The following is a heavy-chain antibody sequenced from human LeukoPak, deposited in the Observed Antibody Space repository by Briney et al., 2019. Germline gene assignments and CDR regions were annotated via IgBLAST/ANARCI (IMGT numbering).Heavy chain of an antibody. D-gene: IGHD3-22*01. J-gene: IGHJ4*02. Sequence: SQTLSLTCAVSGGSISSSSYYWGWIRQPPGKGLEWIGSIYYSGSTYYNPSLKSRVTISVDTSKNQFSLKLSSVTAADTAVYYCARVNVDSSGYYYVQYFDYWGQGTLVTVSS. CDR2: IYYSGST. CDR1: GGSISSSSYY. V-gene: IGHV4-39*07. CDR3: ARVNVDSSGYYYVQYFDY.